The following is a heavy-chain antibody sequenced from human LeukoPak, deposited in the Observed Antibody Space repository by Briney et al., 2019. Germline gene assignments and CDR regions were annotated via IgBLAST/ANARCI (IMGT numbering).Heavy chain of an antibody. CDR1: GGSISSSSYY. Sequence: SETLSLTCTVSGGSISSSSYYWGWIRQPPGKGLEWIGYIYYSGSTNYNPSLKSRVTISVDTSKNQFSLKLSSVTAADTAVYYCARAVAGTFGWFDPWGQGTLVTVSS. CDR3: ARAVAGTFGWFDP. J-gene: IGHJ5*02. D-gene: IGHD6-19*01. CDR2: IYYSGST. V-gene: IGHV4-61*05.